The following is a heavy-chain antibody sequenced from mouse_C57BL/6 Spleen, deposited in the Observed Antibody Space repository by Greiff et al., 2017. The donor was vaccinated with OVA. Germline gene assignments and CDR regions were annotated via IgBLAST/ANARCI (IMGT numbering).Heavy chain of an antibody. Sequence: QVQLQQSGAELVRPGASVTLSCKASGYTFTDYEMHWVKQTPVHGLEWIGAIDPETGGTAYNQKFKGKAILTADKSSSTAYMELRSLTSEDSAVYYCTRSGYSNLFDYWGQGTTLTVSS. J-gene: IGHJ2*01. CDR1: GYTFTDYE. CDR2: IDPETGGT. D-gene: IGHD2-5*01. CDR3: TRSGYSNLFDY. V-gene: IGHV1-15*01.